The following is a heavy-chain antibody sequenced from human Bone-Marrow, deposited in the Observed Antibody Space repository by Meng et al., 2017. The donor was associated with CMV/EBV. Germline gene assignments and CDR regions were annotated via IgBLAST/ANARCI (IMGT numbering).Heavy chain of an antibody. Sequence: LSLTCAASGFTFSSYEMNWVRQAPGKGLEWVSYISSSGSTIYYADSVKGRFTISRDNSKNTLYLQMNSLRAEDTAIYYCARDEKLVPFDSWGQGTLVTVSS. CDR1: GFTFSSYE. D-gene: IGHD6-6*01. CDR2: ISSSGSTI. V-gene: IGHV3-48*03. J-gene: IGHJ4*02. CDR3: ARDEKLVPFDS.